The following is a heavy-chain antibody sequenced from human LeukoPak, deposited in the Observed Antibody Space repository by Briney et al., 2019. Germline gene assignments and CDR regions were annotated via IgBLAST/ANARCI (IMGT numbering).Heavy chain of an antibody. D-gene: IGHD2-2*01. CDR1: GGSISSGGYY. V-gene: IGHV4-31*03. Sequence: SETLSLTCTVSGGSISSGGYYWSWIRQHPGKGLEWIGYIYYSGSTYYNPSLKSRLTISVDTSKNQFSLKLSSVTAADTAVYYCARADVVPAAPGWFDPWGQGTLVTVSS. CDR2: IYYSGST. J-gene: IGHJ5*02. CDR3: ARADVVPAAPGWFDP.